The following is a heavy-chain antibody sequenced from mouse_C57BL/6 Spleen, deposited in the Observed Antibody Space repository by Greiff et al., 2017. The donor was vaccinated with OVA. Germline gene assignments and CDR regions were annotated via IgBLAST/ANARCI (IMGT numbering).Heavy chain of an antibody. D-gene: IGHD2-4*01. CDR2: INPNNGGT. V-gene: IGHV1-26*01. CDR3: ARGGLRRVFDY. J-gene: IGHJ2*01. CDR1: GYTFTDYY. Sequence: VQLQQSGPELVKPGASVKISCKASGYTFTDYYMNWVKQSHGKSLEWIGDINPNNGGTSYNQKFKGKATLTVDKSFSTAYMELRSLTSEDSAVYYCARGGLRRVFDYWGQGTTLTVSS.